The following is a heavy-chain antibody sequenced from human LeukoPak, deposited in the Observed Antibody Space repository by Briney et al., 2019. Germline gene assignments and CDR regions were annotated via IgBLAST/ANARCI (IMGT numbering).Heavy chain of an antibody. CDR1: GFTFSSYG. V-gene: IGHV3-30*03. CDR3: ARGPSGRYSSSSDY. CDR2: ISYDGSNK. J-gene: IGHJ4*02. Sequence: GGSLRLSCAASGFTFSSYGMHWVRQAPGKGLEWVAVISYDGSNKYYADSVKGRFTISRDNSKNTLYLQMNSLRAEDTAVYYCARGPSGRYSSSSDYWGQGTLVTVSS. D-gene: IGHD6-13*01.